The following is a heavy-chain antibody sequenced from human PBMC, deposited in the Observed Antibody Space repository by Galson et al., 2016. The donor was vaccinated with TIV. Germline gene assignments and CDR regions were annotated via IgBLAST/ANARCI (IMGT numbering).Heavy chain of an antibody. CDR3: GRVGAFQFGSSGFTAN. J-gene: IGHJ4*02. D-gene: IGHD6-19*01. CDR2: ISAYNGHT. Sequence: SVKVSCKASGYTFTSFGMTWVRQAPGQGLEWVGWISAYNGHTNYAQKFQGRVTMTTDKSTGTAYLELRSLRSDDTAVYFCGRVGAFQFGSSGFTANWGQGTLVTVSA. CDR1: GYTFTSFG. V-gene: IGHV1-18*01.